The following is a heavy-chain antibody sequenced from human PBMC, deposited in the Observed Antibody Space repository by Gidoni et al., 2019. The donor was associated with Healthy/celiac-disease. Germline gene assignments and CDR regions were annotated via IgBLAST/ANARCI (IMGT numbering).Heavy chain of an antibody. CDR2: IKQDGSEK. D-gene: IGHD3-22*01. V-gene: IGHV3-7*01. CDR1: GFTFSSYW. J-gene: IGHJ3*02. Sequence: EVQLVESGGGLVQPGGSLRLSCAASGFTFSSYWMSWVRQAPGKGLGWVANIKQDGSEKYYVDSVKGRFTISRDNAKNSLYLQMNSLRAEDTAVYYCARERYYYDSSGYYYFDRAGFDIWGQGTMVTVSS. CDR3: ARERYYYDSSGYYYFDRAGFDI.